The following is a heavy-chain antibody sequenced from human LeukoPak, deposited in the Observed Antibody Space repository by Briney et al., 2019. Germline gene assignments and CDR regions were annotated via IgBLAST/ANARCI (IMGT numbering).Heavy chain of an antibody. CDR2: TYYRSKWDN. V-gene: IGHV6-1*01. Sequence: SQTLSLTCAISGDSVSSHSATWNWIRQSPSRGLEWLGRTYYRSKWDNDYAASVQSRITIDADTSKNQFSLHLKSVTPDDTAVYYCARAPDHHTSYYYYIDVWGKGTTVTVSS. J-gene: IGHJ6*03. CDR1: GDSVSSHSAT. D-gene: IGHD1-14*01. CDR3: ARAPDHHTSYYYYIDV.